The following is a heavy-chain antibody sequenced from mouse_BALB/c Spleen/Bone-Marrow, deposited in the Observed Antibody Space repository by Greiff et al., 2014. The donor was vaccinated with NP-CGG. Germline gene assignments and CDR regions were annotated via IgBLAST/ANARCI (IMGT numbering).Heavy chain of an antibody. CDR3: ARSGDSSGYGFAY. J-gene: IGHJ3*01. V-gene: IGHV1S56*01. Sequence: QVQLQQSGSELVKPGALVKISCKASGYTFTSYDINWVKQRPGQGLEWIGWIYPGDGSTKYNEKFKGKATLTADKSSSTAYMQLSSLTSENSAVYFCARSGDSSGYGFAYWGQGTLVTVSA. CDR2: IYPGDGST. D-gene: IGHD3-2*01. CDR1: GYTFTSYD.